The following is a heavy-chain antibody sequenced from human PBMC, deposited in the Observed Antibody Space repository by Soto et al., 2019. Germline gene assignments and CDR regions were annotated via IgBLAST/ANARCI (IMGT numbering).Heavy chain of an antibody. CDR3: ASDPEDCSSTSCYWG. Sequence: SGTLSLTCTVSCGSISSYYWSWIRQPPGKGLEWIGYIYYSGSTNYNPSLKSRVTISVDTSKNQFSLKLSSVTAADTAVYYCASDPEDCSSTSCYWGWSQGTLVTVSS. V-gene: IGHV4-59*07. CDR2: IYYSGST. D-gene: IGHD2-2*01. J-gene: IGHJ4*02. CDR1: CGSISSYY.